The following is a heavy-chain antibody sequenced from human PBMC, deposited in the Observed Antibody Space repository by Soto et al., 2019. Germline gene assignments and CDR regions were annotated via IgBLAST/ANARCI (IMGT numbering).Heavy chain of an antibody. V-gene: IGHV1-18*01. CDR3: ARQTHYYGSGSYFY. CDR1: GYTFTSYG. CDR2: ISAYNGNT. Sequence: GASVKVSCKASGYTFTSYGISWVLQAPGQVLEWMGWISAYNGNTNYAQKLQGRVTISADKSISTAYLQWSSLKASDTAMYYCARQTHYYGSGSYFYWGQGTLVTVSS. D-gene: IGHD3-10*01. J-gene: IGHJ4*02.